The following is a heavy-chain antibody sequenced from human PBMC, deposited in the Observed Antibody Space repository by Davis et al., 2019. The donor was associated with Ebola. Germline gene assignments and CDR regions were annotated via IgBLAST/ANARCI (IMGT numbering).Heavy chain of an antibody. CDR2: ISSSGSII. CDR3: ASDSSSWDAFDI. Sequence: GESLKISCAASGFTFSDYYMSWIRQAPGKGLEWVSYISSSGSIIYYADSVKGRFTISRDNAKNSLYLQMNSLRAEDTAVYYCASDSSSWDAFDIWGQGTMVTVSS. J-gene: IGHJ3*02. D-gene: IGHD6-13*01. V-gene: IGHV3-11*01. CDR1: GFTFSDYY.